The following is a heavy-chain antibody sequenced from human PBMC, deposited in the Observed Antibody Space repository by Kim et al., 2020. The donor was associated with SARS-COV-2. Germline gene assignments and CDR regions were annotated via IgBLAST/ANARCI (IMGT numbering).Heavy chain of an antibody. Sequence: GGSLRLSCGASGFTFNHYAMHLVRQGTGKGLAWVAVISYEGSIKHYADSVTGHFTVSNDWLNNTLFLKMRSIIPNDTDLTFCVIPFAF. CDR1: GFTFNHYA. J-gene: IGHJ3*01. D-gene: IGHD2-2*01. CDR2: ISYEGSIK. V-gene: IGHV3-30*03. CDR3: VIPFAF.